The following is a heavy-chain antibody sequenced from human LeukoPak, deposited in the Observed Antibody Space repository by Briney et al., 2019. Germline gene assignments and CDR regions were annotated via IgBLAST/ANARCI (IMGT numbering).Heavy chain of an antibody. CDR3: AREGITVFGVEENWFNP. Sequence: PGGSLRLSCAASGFTFSSYSMNWVRQAPGKGLEWVSSISSSSSYIYYADSVKGRFTISRDNANNSLYLQMNSLRAEDTAVYYCAREGITVFGVEENWFNPWGQGTLVIVSS. V-gene: IGHV3-21*01. CDR2: ISSSSSYI. J-gene: IGHJ5*02. CDR1: GFTFSSYS. D-gene: IGHD3-3*01.